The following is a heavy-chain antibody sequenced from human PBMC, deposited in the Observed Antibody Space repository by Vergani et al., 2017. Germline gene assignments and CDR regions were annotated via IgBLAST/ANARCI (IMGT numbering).Heavy chain of an antibody. CDR3: ARGGDYYDSSGYSQPFDY. D-gene: IGHD3-22*01. V-gene: IGHV3-53*01. CDR2: IYSGGST. Sequence: EVQLVESGGGLIQPGGSLRLSCAASGFTVSSNYMSWVRPAPGKGLEWVSVIYSGGSTYYADSVKGRFTIARDNPKNTQYLQMNSLRAEDTAVYYCARGGDYYDSSGYSQPFDYWGQGTLVTVSS. CDR1: GFTVSSNY. J-gene: IGHJ4*02.